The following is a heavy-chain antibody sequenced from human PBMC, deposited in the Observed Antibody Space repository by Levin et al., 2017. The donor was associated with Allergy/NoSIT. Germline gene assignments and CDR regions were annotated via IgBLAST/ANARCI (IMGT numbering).Heavy chain of an antibody. J-gene: IGHJ6*03. D-gene: IGHD5-12*01. CDR3: ARDLDGDSGYPYYYYYYMDV. V-gene: IGHV3-7*01. CDR1: GFTFSSYW. Sequence: GGSLRLSCAASGFTFSSYWMSWVRQAPGKGLEWVANIKQDGSEKYYVDSVKGRFTISRDNAKNSLYLQMNSLRAEDTAVYYCARDLDGDSGYPYYYYYYMDVWGKGTTVTVSS. CDR2: IKQDGSEK.